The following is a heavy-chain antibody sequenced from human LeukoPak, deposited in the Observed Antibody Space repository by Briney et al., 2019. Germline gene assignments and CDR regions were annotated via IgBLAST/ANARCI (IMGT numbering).Heavy chain of an antibody. CDR1: GFTFGDYA. CDR3: ARDLKNGDHFDY. CDR2: ISSSSYI. D-gene: IGHD4-17*01. V-gene: IGHV3-69-1*01. Sequence: PGRSLRLSCTASGFTFGDYAMSWFRQAPGKGLEWVSSISSSSYIYYADSVKGRFTISRDNAKNSLYLQMNSLRAEDTAVYYCARDLKNGDHFDYWGQGTLVTVSS. J-gene: IGHJ4*02.